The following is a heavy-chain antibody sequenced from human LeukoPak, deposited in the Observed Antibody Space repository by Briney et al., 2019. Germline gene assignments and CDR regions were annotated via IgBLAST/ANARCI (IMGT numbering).Heavy chain of an antibody. CDR1: GGSFSGYY. V-gene: IGHV4-34*01. CDR3: ARHIDIAAAANNEDGFDP. CDR2: INHSGST. D-gene: IGHD6-13*01. Sequence: SETLSLTCAVYGGSFSGYYWSWIRQPPGKGLEWIGEINHSGSTNYNPSLKSRVTISVDTSKNQFSLKLSSVTAADTAVYYCARHIDIAAAANNEDGFDPWGQGPLVTVSS. J-gene: IGHJ5*02.